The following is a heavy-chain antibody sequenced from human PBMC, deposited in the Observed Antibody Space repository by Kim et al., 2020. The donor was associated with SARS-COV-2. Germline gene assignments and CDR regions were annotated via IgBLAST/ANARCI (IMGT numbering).Heavy chain of an antibody. J-gene: IGHJ2*01. CDR3: ARQGSVPSDCYFDP. CDR1: GFTFSSYA. D-gene: IGHD2-2*01. CDR2: ISTAGDT. V-gene: IGHV3-13*01. Sequence: GGSLRLSCAASGFTFSSYAMHWVRQAPGKGLEWVSAISTAGDTYYPGSVKGRFSTSRENAKNALYHQMNSVGAGDTAVYYWARQGSVPSDCYFDPWGRGTLVTVSS.